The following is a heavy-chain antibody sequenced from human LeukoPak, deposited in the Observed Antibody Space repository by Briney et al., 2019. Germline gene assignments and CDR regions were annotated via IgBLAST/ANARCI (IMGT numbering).Heavy chain of an antibody. CDR3: TRDRGSSTLGDY. V-gene: IGHV3-49*04. J-gene: IGHJ4*02. CDR2: IRSKAFGETA. CDR1: GFTLSSDW. D-gene: IGHD7-27*01. Sequence: GGSLRLSCVVSGFTLSSDWMSWVRQAPGKGLEWVGFIRSKAFGETAEYAASVKGRFTISRDDSKSIAYLQMNSLKTEDTAVYYCTRDRGSSTLGDYWGQGTLVTVSS.